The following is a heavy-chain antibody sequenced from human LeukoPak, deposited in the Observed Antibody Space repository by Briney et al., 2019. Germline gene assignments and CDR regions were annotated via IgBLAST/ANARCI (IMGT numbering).Heavy chain of an antibody. J-gene: IGHJ3*01. D-gene: IGHD3-9*01. Sequence: PGGFLRLSCAASGFTFSSYWMSWVRQAPGNGLEWVANIKQDGNEKYYVDSVKGRFTISRDNARKSLLLQRNSLRSENTAVYYCTRVVVVIGYYNDAFDLWGQGTMVSVSS. CDR3: TRVVVVIGYYNDAFDL. CDR1: GFTFSSYW. V-gene: IGHV3-7*04. CDR2: IKQDGNEK.